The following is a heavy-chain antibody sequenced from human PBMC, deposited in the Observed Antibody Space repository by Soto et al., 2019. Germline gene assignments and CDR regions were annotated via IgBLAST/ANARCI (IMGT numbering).Heavy chain of an antibody. J-gene: IGHJ4*02. Sequence: QLQLQEWGPGLVNPSETLSLTCTVSGGSISSSSYYWGWIRQPPGKGLEWIGSIYYSGSTYYNPSLKSRVTISVDTSKNQFSLKLSYVTAADTAVYYCARLIKDIGDFDYWGQGTLVTVSS. CDR1: GGSISSSSYY. CDR3: ARLIKDIGDFDY. CDR2: IYYSGST. V-gene: IGHV4-39*01. D-gene: IGHD2-15*01.